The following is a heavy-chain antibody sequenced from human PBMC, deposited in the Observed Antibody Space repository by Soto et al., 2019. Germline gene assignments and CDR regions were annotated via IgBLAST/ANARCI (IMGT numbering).Heavy chain of an antibody. D-gene: IGHD3-16*02. Sequence: GGSLRLSCASSGFTLSMSAVNWVRQAPGKGLEWVSYISDSGDRTYYADSVKGRFTISRDRSKNTVSLQMDSLRAEDTAVYYCAKDRGIIVKAGDAFDVWGQGTKVTV. CDR3: AKDRGIIVKAGDAFDV. CDR1: GFTLSMSA. J-gene: IGHJ3*01. CDR2: ISDSGDRT. V-gene: IGHV3-23*01.